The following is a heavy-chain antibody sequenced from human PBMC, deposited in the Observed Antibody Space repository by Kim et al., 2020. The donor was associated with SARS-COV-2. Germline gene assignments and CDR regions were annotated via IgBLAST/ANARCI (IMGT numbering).Heavy chain of an antibody. Sequence: PPLRSRVTISVSKSKNQFSLRLRSVTAADTAVYYCAREQLGRDGYYGMDVWGQGTTVTVSS. D-gene: IGHD6-6*01. CDR3: AREQLGRDGYYGMDV. V-gene: IGHV4-4*02. J-gene: IGHJ6*02.